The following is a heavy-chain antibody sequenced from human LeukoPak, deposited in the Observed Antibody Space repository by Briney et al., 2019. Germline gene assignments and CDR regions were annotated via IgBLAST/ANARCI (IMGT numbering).Heavy chain of an antibody. V-gene: IGHV3-30*01. J-gene: IGHJ4*02. CDR1: GFTFSSYA. CDR3: AKSLNWNYVTASDY. Sequence: GGSLRLSCAASGFTFSSYAMHWVRQAPGKGLEWVTVISYDGSSNYYADSVKGRFTISRDNSKNTLYLQMNSLRAEDTAVYYCAKSLNWNYVTASDYWGQGTLVTVSS. CDR2: ISYDGSSN. D-gene: IGHD1-7*01.